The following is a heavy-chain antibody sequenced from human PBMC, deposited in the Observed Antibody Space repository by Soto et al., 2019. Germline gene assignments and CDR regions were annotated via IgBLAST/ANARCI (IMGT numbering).Heavy chain of an antibody. V-gene: IGHV3-23*01. CDR2: ITGSGGSA. J-gene: IGHJ4*02. Sequence: EVQLLESGGGLVQPGGSLRLSCGTSGFTFSSYAMNWVRQAPGKGLEWVSSITGSGGSAYYADSVKGRFTVSRDNSKSTLDLHMNSLRAEDTALYYCVKGSGYFDSSDYQYGDYWGQGTLVTVSS. D-gene: IGHD3-22*01. CDR1: GFTFSSYA. CDR3: VKGSGYFDSSDYQYGDY.